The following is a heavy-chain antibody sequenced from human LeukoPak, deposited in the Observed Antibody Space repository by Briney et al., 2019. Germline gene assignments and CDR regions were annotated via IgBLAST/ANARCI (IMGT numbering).Heavy chain of an antibody. Sequence: ASVTVSCKASGYTFTSYYMHWVRQAPGQGLEWMGWINTNTGNPTYAQGFTGRFVFSLDTSVSTAYLQISSLKAEYTAVYYCARGGTYYCYYMDVWGKGTTVTVSS. V-gene: IGHV7-4-1*02. CDR2: INTNTGNP. J-gene: IGHJ6*03. CDR3: ARGGTYYCYYMDV. D-gene: IGHD1-1*01. CDR1: GYTFTSYY.